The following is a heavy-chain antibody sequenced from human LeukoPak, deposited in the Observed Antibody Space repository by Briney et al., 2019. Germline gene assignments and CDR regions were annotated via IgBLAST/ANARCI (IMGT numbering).Heavy chain of an antibody. V-gene: IGHV3-30*02. D-gene: IGHD3-10*01. Sequence: PAGSLRLSCAASGFTFSSYGKHWVRQAPGKGLEWMAFIRYDGSNKYYADSVKGRFTISRDNYKNTLYLQMNSLRSEDTAVYYCAKDLSGWGYYFDYWGQGTLVTVSS. J-gene: IGHJ4*02. CDR2: IRYDGSNK. CDR1: GFTFSSYG. CDR3: AKDLSGWGYYFDY.